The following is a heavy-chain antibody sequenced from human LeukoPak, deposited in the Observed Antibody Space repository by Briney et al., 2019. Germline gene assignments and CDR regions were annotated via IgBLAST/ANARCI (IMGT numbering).Heavy chain of an antibody. CDR3: ARSNYGPEN. D-gene: IGHD1-7*01. Sequence: PGGTLRLSCVTSGFSFSNYWMNWVRLAPGQGLEWVAIIEADGSEEHYVDSVRDRFTVSRDYAKNSLYLQISSLRVEDTAVYYCARSNYGPENWGQGTLVTVSS. V-gene: IGHV3-7*01. J-gene: IGHJ4*02. CDR1: GFSFSNYW. CDR2: IEADGSEE.